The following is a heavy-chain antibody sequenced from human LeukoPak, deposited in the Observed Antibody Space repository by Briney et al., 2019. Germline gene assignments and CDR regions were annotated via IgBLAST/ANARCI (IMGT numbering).Heavy chain of an antibody. CDR1: GFTFSSYA. J-gene: IGHJ3*02. V-gene: IGHV3-23*01. Sequence: PGGPLRLSCAASGFTFSSYAMGWVRQAPGKGLEWVSTIFDSGGSTYYADSVKGRFTISRDNSKNTLYLQMNSLRAEDTAVYYCAKDIYSSTWQDAFNIWGQGTMVT. CDR2: IFDSGGST. D-gene: IGHD6-13*01. CDR3: AKDIYSSTWQDAFNI.